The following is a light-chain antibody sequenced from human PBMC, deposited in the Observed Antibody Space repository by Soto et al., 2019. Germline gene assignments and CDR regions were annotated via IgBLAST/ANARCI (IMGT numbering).Light chain of an antibody. V-gene: IGLV2-8*01. CDR1: SSDVGYYDY. CDR3: SSYAGSNNFV. Sequence: HSALTQPPSASGFPGQSVTISCTGTSSDVGYYDYVSWYQQHPGKAPKLVIYEVTKRPSGVPDRVSASKSGNTASLTVSGLRAEDEADYYCSSYAGSNNFVFGSGTKV. CDR2: EVT. J-gene: IGLJ1*01.